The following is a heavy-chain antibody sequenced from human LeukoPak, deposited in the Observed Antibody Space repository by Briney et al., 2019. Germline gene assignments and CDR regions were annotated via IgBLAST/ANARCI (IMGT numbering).Heavy chain of an antibody. CDR2: IRYKISNK. J-gene: IGHJ4*02. CDR3: AKDEQLDRADWYFDY. V-gene: IGHV3-30*02. CDR1: RFTFSIYG. Sequence: RGSLRLSCAASRFTFSIYGMHCVRHAPHEGLEWVSFIRYKISNKYYTDSVKSRFTISTDNSKNTLYLQKNTLRAEDTAVYYIAKDEQLDRADWYFDYWGQGTLVTVSS. D-gene: IGHD1-1*01.